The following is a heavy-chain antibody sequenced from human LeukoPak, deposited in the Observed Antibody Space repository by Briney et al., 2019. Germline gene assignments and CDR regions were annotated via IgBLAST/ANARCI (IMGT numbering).Heavy chain of an antibody. CDR1: GFTFSSYA. CDR2: ISGSGGST. Sequence: GGSLRLSCAASGFTFSSYAMSWVRRAPGKGLEWVSAISGSGGSTYYADSVKGRFTISRDNSKNTLYLQMNSLRAEDTAVYYCAKDGTYYYGSGNFDYWGQGTLVTVSS. D-gene: IGHD3-10*01. V-gene: IGHV3-23*01. CDR3: AKDGTYYYGSGNFDY. J-gene: IGHJ4*02.